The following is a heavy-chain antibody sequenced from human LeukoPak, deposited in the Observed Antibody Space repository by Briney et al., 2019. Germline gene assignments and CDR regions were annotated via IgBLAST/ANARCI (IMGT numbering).Heavy chain of an antibody. CDR1: GGSISSYY. D-gene: IGHD3-22*01. J-gene: IGHJ6*03. CDR3: ARDEKMASGYYYVLDYYYMDV. V-gene: IGHV4-4*07. Sequence: PSEILSLTCTVSGGSISSYYWSWIRQPAGKGLEWIGRIYTSGSTNYNPSLKSRVTMSVDTSKNQFSLKLSSVTAADTAVYYCARDEKMASGYYYVLDYYYMDVWGKGTTVTVSS. CDR2: IYTSGST.